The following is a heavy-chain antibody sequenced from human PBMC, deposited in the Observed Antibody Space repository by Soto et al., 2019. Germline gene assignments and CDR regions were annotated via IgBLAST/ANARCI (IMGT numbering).Heavy chain of an antibody. D-gene: IGHD4-17*01. CDR1: GFTFTTFG. Sequence: QVQLVESGGGVVQPGGSLRLSCTASGFTFTTFGIHWVRQAPGKGLEWVALISYDGHNKYYSDSVKGRFTISRDNYKNTLSLQMNSLRPEDTAVYYCAKDLQAYGDYNSYYYGMDVWGQGTTVSVSS. CDR2: ISYDGHNK. CDR3: AKDLQAYGDYNSYYYGMDV. J-gene: IGHJ6*02. V-gene: IGHV3-30*18.